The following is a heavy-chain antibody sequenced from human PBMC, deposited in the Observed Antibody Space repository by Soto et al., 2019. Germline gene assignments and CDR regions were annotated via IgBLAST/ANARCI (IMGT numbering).Heavy chain of an antibody. CDR2: IYYSGST. D-gene: IGHD5-18*01. V-gene: IGHV4-59*01. CDR3: ARGFGYSYGNFDY. Sequence: SETLSLTCTVSGGSISCYYWSWIRQPPGKGLEWIGYIYYSGSTNYNPSLKSRVTISVDTSKNQFSLKLSSVTAADTAVYYCARGFGYSYGNFDYWGQGTLVTVSS. CDR1: GGSISCYY. J-gene: IGHJ4*02.